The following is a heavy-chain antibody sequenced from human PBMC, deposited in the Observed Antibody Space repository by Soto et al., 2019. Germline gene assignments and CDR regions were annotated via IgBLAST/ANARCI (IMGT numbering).Heavy chain of an antibody. D-gene: IGHD6-6*01. CDR3: AAYSSSENWFDP. CDR1: GGSISSYY. J-gene: IGHJ5*02. Sequence: SETLSLTCTVSGGSISSYYWSWIRQPPGKGLEWIGYIYYSGSTNYNPSLKSRVTISVDTSKNQFSLKLSSVTAADTAVYYCAAYSSSENWFDPWGQGTLVTVSS. V-gene: IGHV4-59*08. CDR2: IYYSGST.